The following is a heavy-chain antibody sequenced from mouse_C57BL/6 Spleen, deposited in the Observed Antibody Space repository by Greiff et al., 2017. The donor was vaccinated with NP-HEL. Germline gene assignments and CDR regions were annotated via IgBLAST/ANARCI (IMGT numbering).Heavy chain of an antibody. CDR1: GYTFTSYW. CDR2: INPSNGGT. J-gene: IGHJ2*01. V-gene: IGHV1-53*01. D-gene: IGHD1-1*01. Sequence: VQLQQSGTELVKPGASVKLSCKASGYTFTSYWMHWVKQRPGQGLEWIGNINPSNGGTNYNEKFKSKATLTVDKSSSTAYMQLSSLTSEDSAVYYCARSIITTVVYFDYWGQGTTLTVSS. CDR3: ARSIITTVVYFDY.